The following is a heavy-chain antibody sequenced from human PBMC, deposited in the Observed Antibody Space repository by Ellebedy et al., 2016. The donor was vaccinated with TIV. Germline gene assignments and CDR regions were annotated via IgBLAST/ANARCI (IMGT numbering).Heavy chain of an antibody. Sequence: SETLSLTXAVYGGSFSGYYWSWIRQPPGKGLEWIGEINHSGSTNYNPSLKSRVTISVDTSKNQFSLKLSSVTAADTAVYYCARVIRIFHHMDVWGKGTTVTVSS. V-gene: IGHV4-34*01. CDR3: ARVIRIFHHMDV. CDR1: GGSFSGYY. J-gene: IGHJ6*03. CDR2: INHSGST. D-gene: IGHD2/OR15-2a*01.